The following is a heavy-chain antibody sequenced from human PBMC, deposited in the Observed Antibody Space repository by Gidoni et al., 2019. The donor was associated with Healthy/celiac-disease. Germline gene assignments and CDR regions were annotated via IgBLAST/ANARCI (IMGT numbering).Heavy chain of an antibody. V-gene: IGHV4-39*01. D-gene: IGHD6-13*01. CDR2: IYYSGST. J-gene: IGHJ5*02. Sequence: QLQLQESGPGLVKPSETLSLTCTFSGGSISSSSYYWGWLRQPPGKGLEWIGSIYYSGSTYYNPSRKRLVTISVDTSKNQFSLKLSSVTAADTAVYYCGGIFDWFDPWGQGTLVTVSS. CDR3: GGIFDWFDP. CDR1: GGSISSSSYY.